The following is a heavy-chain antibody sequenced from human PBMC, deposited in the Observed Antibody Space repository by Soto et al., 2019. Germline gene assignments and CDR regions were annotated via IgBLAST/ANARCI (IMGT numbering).Heavy chain of an antibody. CDR3: ARGSPNYYDSSGPIDY. Sequence: GGSLRLSCAASGFTFSSYAMHWVRQAPGKGLEWVAVISYDGSNKYYADSVKGRFTISRDNSKNTLYLQMNSLSAEDTAVYYCARGSPNYYDSSGPIDYWGQGTLVTVSS. CDR2: ISYDGSNK. CDR1: GFTFSSYA. D-gene: IGHD3-22*01. J-gene: IGHJ4*02. V-gene: IGHV3-30-3*01.